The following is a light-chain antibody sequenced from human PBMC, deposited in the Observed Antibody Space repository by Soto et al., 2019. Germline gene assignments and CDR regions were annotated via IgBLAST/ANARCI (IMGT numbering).Light chain of an antibody. V-gene: IGKV1-5*03. CDR3: QQYNSYSWT. CDR1: QSISSW. J-gene: IGKJ1*01. CDR2: KAS. Sequence: DLQMTQSPSTQSASVGDRVTITCRASQSISSWLAWYQQKPGKAPKLLIYKASSLESGVPSRFSGSGSGTEFTLTISSLQPDDFATYYCQQYNSYSWTFGQGTKVESK.